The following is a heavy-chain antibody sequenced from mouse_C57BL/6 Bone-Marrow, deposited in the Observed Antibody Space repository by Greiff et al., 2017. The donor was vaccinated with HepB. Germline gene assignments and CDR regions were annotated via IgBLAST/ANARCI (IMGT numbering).Heavy chain of an antibody. Sequence: VQLQQSGAELVRPGASVKLSCTASGFNIKDDYMHWVKQRPEQGLEWIGWIDPENGDTEYASKFQGKATITADTSSNTAYLQLSSLTSEDTAVYYSTTAGEFDYWGQGTTLTVSS. CDR3: TTAGEFDY. J-gene: IGHJ2*01. CDR2: IDPENGDT. V-gene: IGHV14-4*01. CDR1: GFNIKDDY.